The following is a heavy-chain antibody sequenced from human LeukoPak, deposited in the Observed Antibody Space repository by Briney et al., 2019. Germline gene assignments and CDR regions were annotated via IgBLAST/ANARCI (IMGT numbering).Heavy chain of an antibody. D-gene: IGHD3-10*01. Sequence: SQTLSLTCTVSGGSISSDDYYWIWIRPPPGKGLEWIGYIYYSGSTYYNPSLKSRVTISVDTSKNQFSLKLSSVTAADTALYYRARGRWVRGVAVDYWGQGTLVTVSS. CDR3: ARGRWVRGVAVDY. CDR2: IYYSGST. CDR1: GGSISSDDYY. J-gene: IGHJ4*02. V-gene: IGHV4-30-4*01.